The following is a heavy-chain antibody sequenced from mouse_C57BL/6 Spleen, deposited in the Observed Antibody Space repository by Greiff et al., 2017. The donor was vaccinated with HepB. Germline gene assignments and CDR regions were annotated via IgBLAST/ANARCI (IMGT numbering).Heavy chain of an antibody. CDR2: IYPSDSET. CDR1: GYTFTSYW. V-gene: IGHV1-61*01. D-gene: IGHD3-2*02. J-gene: IGHJ4*01. Sequence: QVQLQQPGAELVRPGSSVKLSCKASGYTFTSYWMDWVKQRPGQGLEWIGNIYPSDSETHYNQKFKDKATLTVDKSSSTAYMQLSSLTSEDSAVYYCARSADSSGSMDYWGQGTSVTVSS. CDR3: ARSADSSGSMDY.